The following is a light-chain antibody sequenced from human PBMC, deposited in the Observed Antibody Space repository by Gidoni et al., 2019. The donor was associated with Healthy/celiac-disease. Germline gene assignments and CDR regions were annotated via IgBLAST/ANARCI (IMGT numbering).Light chain of an antibody. V-gene: IGLV2-8*01. CDR1: SSDVGGYNY. CDR2: EFS. J-gene: IGLJ2*01. CDR3: SSYAGSNNFVV. Sequence: QSALTQPLSASGSPGQSVTISCTGTSSDVGGYNYVSWYQQHPGKAPKVMIYEFSNRPSGVPDRFSGSKSGNTASLTVSGLQAEDEADYYCSSYAGSNNFVVFGGGTKLTVL.